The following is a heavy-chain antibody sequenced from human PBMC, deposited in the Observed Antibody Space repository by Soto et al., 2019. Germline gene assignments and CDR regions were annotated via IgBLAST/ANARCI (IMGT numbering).Heavy chain of an antibody. J-gene: IGHJ4*02. CDR3: ASNLASPDF. CDR2: INPSGGST. Sequence: GSAVKVTCQACVCTFTHFYIHSVRQAPGQGLEWMAIINPSGGSTNYAQKFQGRITLTRDTSTSTVYMELSSLRSEDTVVYYCASNLASPDFWGQGTLVTVSS. V-gene: IGHV1-46*01. CDR1: VCTFTHFY. D-gene: IGHD2-21*01.